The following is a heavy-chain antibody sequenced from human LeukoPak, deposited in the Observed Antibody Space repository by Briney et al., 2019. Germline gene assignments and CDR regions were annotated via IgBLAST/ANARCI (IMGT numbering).Heavy chain of an antibody. CDR1: GYSIISGYY. CDR3: AREGGATEPFDY. Sequence: PSETLSLTCAVSGYSIISGYYWGWIRQPPGKGLEWIGSIYHSGSTYYNPSLKSRVTISVDTSKNQFSLKLSSVTAADTAVYYCAREGGATEPFDYSGQGTLVTVSS. CDR2: IYHSGST. D-gene: IGHD1-26*01. V-gene: IGHV4-38-2*02. J-gene: IGHJ4*02.